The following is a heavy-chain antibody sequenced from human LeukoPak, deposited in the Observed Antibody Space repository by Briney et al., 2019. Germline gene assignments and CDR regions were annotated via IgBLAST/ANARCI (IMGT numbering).Heavy chain of an antibody. J-gene: IGHJ4*02. CDR3: ARGGIAARGAFDY. CDR1: GGSISSYY. Sequence: SETLSLTCAVSGGSISSYYWSWIRQPPGKGLEWIGYIYYSGSTNYNPSLKSRVTISVDTSKNQFSLKLSSVTAADTAVYYCARGGIAARGAFDYWGQGTLVAVS. D-gene: IGHD6-6*01. V-gene: IGHV4-59*01. CDR2: IYYSGST.